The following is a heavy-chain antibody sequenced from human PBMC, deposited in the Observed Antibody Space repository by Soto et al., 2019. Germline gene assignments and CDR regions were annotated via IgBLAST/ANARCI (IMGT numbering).Heavy chain of an antibody. J-gene: IGHJ4*02. CDR3: ARTLRGESAAGQVYFDY. CDR2: IYYSGST. Sequence: SETLSLTCTVSGGSISSYYWSWIRQPPGKGLEWIGYIYYSGSTNYNPSLKSRVTISVDTSKNQFSLKLSSVTAADTAVYYCARTLRGESAAGQVYFDYWGQGTLVTVSS. V-gene: IGHV4-59*08. D-gene: IGHD6-13*01. CDR1: GGSISSYY.